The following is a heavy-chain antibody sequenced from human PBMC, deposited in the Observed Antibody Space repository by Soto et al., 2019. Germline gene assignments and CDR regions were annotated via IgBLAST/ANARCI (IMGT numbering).Heavy chain of an antibody. CDR3: VRTSLVVAAAAREDY. CDR1: GFTFSSYW. V-gene: IGHV3-74*01. Sequence: EVQLVESGGGLVQPGGSLRLSCAASGFTFSSYWMHWVRQAPGKGLVWVSRINSDGSSTSYADSVKGRFTISRDNAKNTLYLQMHSLRAGDTAVYYCVRTSLVVAAAAREDYWGQGALVPVSS. D-gene: IGHD2-15*01. J-gene: IGHJ4*02. CDR2: INSDGSST.